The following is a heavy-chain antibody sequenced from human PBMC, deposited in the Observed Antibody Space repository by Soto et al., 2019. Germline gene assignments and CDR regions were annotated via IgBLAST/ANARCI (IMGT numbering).Heavy chain of an antibody. V-gene: IGHV3-13*01. CDR3: ARGSNAWNSGVGGAFDI. J-gene: IGHJ3*02. D-gene: IGHD1-7*01. CDR1: GFTFSSYD. Sequence: EVQLVESGGGLVQPGGSLRLSCAASGFTFSSYDMHWVRQATGKGLEWVSAIGTAGDTYYPGSVKGRFTISRENAKNSLYLQMNSLRAGDTAVYYCARGSNAWNSGVGGAFDIWGQGTMVTVSS. CDR2: IGTAGDT.